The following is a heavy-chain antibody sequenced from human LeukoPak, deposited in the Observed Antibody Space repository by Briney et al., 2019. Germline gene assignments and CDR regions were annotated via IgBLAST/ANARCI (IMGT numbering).Heavy chain of an antibody. J-gene: IGHJ5*02. Sequence: GGSLRLSCAASGFTFSSYWMSWVRQAPGKGLEWVANIKQDGSEKYYVDSVKGRFTISRDNAKNSLYLQMNNLRAEDMAVYYCARGLATGCDWFDPWGQGTLVTVSS. V-gene: IGHV3-7*01. D-gene: IGHD3-10*01. CDR2: IKQDGSEK. CDR3: ARGLATGCDWFDP. CDR1: GFTFSSYW.